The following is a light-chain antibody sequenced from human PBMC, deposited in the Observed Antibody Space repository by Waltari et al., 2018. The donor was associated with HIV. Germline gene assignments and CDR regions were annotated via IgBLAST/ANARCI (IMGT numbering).Light chain of an antibody. V-gene: IGLV2-8*01. CDR2: EVS. Sequence: QSALTQPPSASGSLGQSVTISCTDSSSDIGAYDFVSWFQQHPHSAPKLLLYEVSRRPSTVSDRVAGSRSGNTAFLTVAGLQPDDEATYFCSSYGDSLKILFGGGTNVTIL. CDR3: SSYGDSLKIL. CDR1: SSDIGAYDF. J-gene: IGLJ3*02.